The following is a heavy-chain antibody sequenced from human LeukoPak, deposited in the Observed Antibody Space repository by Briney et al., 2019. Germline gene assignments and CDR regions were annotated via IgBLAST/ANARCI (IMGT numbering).Heavy chain of an antibody. V-gene: IGHV3-48*04. CDR1: GFTFSSYS. D-gene: IGHD3-22*01. Sequence: QTGGSLRLSCAASGFTFSSYSMNWVRQAPGKGLEWVSYISSSSSTIYYADSVKGRFTISRDNAKNSLYLQMNSLRAEDTAVYYCARDPPYYYDSSGYYPPDYWGQGTLVTVSS. CDR3: ARDPPYYYDSSGYYPPDY. J-gene: IGHJ4*02. CDR2: ISSSSSTI.